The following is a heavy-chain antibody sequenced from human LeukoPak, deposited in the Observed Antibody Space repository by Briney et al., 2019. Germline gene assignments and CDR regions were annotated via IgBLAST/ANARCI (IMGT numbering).Heavy chain of an antibody. J-gene: IGHJ3*02. CDR2: INYGGST. CDR3: ARHPWIQLWDTRGPDAFDI. D-gene: IGHD5-18*01. V-gene: IGHV4-39*01. CDR1: DDSISSNNYY. Sequence: NPSETLSLTCSVSDDSISSNNYYWGWIRQPPGKGLEWIGIINYGGSTYYNPSLRSRVTISVATSQNQVSLKLTSVTATDTAVYYCARHPWIQLWDTRGPDAFDIWGQGTMVTVSS.